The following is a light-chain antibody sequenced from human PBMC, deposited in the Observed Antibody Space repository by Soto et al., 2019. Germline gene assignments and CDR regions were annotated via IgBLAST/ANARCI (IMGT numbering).Light chain of an antibody. Sequence: QPVLTQSPSASASLGASAKLTCTLSSGHSSYAIAWHQQQPEKGPRYLMKLNSDGSHSTGDGIPDRFSGSSSGAERYLTISSLQSEDEADYYCQTWGTGIVVFGGGTKVTVL. CDR3: QTWGTGIVV. CDR2: LNSDGSH. J-gene: IGLJ2*01. CDR1: SGHSSYA. V-gene: IGLV4-69*01.